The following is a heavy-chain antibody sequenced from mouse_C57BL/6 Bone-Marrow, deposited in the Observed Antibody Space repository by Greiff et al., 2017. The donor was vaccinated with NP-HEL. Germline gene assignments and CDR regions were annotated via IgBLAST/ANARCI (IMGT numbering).Heavy chain of an antibody. CDR2: IRNKANGYTT. D-gene: IGHD2-4*01. J-gene: IGHJ4*01. V-gene: IGHV7-3*01. CDR3: ARSNYDYGDYAMDY. Sequence: EVQGVESGGGLVQPGGSLSLSCAASGFTFTDYYMSWVRQPPGKALEWLGFIRNKANGYTTEYSASVKGRFTISRDNSQSILYLQMNALRAEDSATYYCARSNYDYGDYAMDYWGQGTSVTVSS. CDR1: GFTFTDYY.